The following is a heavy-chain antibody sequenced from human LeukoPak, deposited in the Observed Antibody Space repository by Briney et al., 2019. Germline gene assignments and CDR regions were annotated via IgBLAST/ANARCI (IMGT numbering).Heavy chain of an antibody. CDR3: ARDSPGDYDGYYFDY. Sequence: AGGSLRLSCAASGFTVSSNYMSWVRQAPGKGLEWVSAISGSGGSTYYADSVKGRFTISRDNAKNSLYLQMNSLRAEDTAVYYCARDSPGDYDGYYFDYWGQGTLVTVFS. CDR1: GFTVSSNY. J-gene: IGHJ4*02. V-gene: IGHV3-23*01. CDR2: ISGSGGST. D-gene: IGHD4-17*01.